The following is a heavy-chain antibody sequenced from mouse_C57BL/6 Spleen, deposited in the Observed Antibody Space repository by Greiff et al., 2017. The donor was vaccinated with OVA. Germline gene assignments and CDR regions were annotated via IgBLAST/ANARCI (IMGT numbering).Heavy chain of an antibody. CDR2: INSDGGST. CDR1: EYEFPSHD. V-gene: IGHV5-2*03. D-gene: IGHD1-1*01. CDR3: ARHAHYYGSSYGYFDV. Sequence: EVKLVESGGGLVQPGESLKLSCESNEYEFPSHDMSWVRKTPEKRLELVAAINSDGGSTYYPETMERRFIISRDNTKKTLYLQMSSLRSEDTALYYCARHAHYYGSSYGYFDVWGTGTTVTVAS. J-gene: IGHJ1*03.